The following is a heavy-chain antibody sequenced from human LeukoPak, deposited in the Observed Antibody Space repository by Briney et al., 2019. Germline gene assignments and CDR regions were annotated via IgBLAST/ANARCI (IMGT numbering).Heavy chain of an antibody. CDR3: ARGHYYYDSSGYYRCYYYYYMDV. D-gene: IGHD3-22*01. CDR2: TYYRSKWYN. Sequence: SQTLSLTCASSGDSVSSNSAAWNWIRQSPSRGLEWLGRTYYRSKWYNDYAVSVKSRITINPDTSKNQFSLQLNSVTPEDTAVYYCARGHYYYDSSGYYRCYYYYYMDVWGKGTTVTVSS. J-gene: IGHJ6*03. V-gene: IGHV6-1*01. CDR1: GDSVSSNSAA.